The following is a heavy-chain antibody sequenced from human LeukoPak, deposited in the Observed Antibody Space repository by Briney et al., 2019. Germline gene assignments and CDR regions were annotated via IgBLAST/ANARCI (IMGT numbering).Heavy chain of an antibody. V-gene: IGHV3-23*01. CDR3: AKKAQYDGHYPLDY. CDR2: ISGGAGST. CDR1: GFILSSYA. D-gene: IGHD4/OR15-4a*01. J-gene: IGHJ4*02. Sequence: GGSLRLSCAGSGFILSSYAMSWVRQAPGKGLDWVSTISGGAGSTYYADSVKGRFTISRDNSKNTLYLEINSLRAEDTALYFCAKKAQYDGHYPLDYWGQGTLVTVSA.